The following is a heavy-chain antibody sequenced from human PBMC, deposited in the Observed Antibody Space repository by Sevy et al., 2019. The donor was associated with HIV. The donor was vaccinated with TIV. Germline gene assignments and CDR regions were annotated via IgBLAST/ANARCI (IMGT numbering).Heavy chain of an antibody. CDR2: IYSDGTT. Sequence: GGSLRLSCAASGFTVSSNCMTWVRQAPGKGLEGVSVIYSDGTTYHADSVKDRFTISRDNSKNTLFLEMNSLRAEDTAFYYCARGKSGYGYGLNSWGQGTLVTVSS. CDR3: ARGKSGYGYGLNS. CDR1: GFTVSSNC. D-gene: IGHD5-18*01. V-gene: IGHV3-66*01. J-gene: IGHJ4*02.